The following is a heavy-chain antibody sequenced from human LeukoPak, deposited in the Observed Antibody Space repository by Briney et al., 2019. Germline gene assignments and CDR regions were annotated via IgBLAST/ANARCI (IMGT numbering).Heavy chain of an antibody. Sequence: ASVTVSCTASGYTFTSYYMHWVRQAPGQGLEWMGIINPSGGSTSYAQKFQGRVTMTRDTSTSTVYMELSSLRSEDTAVYYCARDRNRAFDYWGQGILVTVSS. V-gene: IGHV1-46*01. CDR3: ARDRNRAFDY. J-gene: IGHJ4*02. CDR2: INPSGGST. D-gene: IGHD2/OR15-2a*01. CDR1: GYTFTSYY.